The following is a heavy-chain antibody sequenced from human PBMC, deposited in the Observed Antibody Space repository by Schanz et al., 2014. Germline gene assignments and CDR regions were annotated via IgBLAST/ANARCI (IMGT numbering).Heavy chain of an antibody. CDR1: GFSFSSYA. CDR2: ISASGGDT. V-gene: IGHV3-23*04. Sequence: EVQLVESGGGLVEPGGSLRLSCAASGFSFSSYAMSWVRQAPGKGLEWLSVISASGGDTYYADSVKGRFTISRDNSKNTLFLQMNSLRAEDTAVYYCAKYRGYYRVSGSYRELEYWGQGTLVTVSS. J-gene: IGHJ4*02. CDR3: AKYRGYYRVSGSYRELEY. D-gene: IGHD3-10*01.